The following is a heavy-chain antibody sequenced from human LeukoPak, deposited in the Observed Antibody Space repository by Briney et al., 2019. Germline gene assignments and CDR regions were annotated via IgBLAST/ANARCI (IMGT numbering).Heavy chain of an antibody. CDR3: ARDLMIPYDSSGYYDGADY. V-gene: IGHV3-30-3*01. Sequence: GGSLRLSCAASGFTFSSYAMHWVRQAPGKGLEWVAVISYDGSNKYYVDSVKGRFTISRDNSKNTLYPQMNSLRAEDTAVYYCARDLMIPYDSSGYYDGADYWGQGTLVTVSS. CDR2: ISYDGSNK. D-gene: IGHD3-22*01. J-gene: IGHJ4*02. CDR1: GFTFSSYA.